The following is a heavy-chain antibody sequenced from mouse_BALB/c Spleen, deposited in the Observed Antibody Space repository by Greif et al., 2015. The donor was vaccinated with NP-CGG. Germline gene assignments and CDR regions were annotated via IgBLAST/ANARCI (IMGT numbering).Heavy chain of an antibody. CDR2: IDTSDSYT. D-gene: IGHD1-1*01. Sequence: VQLQQSGAELVMPGASVKMSCKASGYTFTDYWMHWVKQRPGQGLEWIGAIDTSDSYTSYNQKFKGKATLTVDESSSAAYTQLSSLTSEDSAVYYCARFYYGRSYFDCWGQGTPLTVSS. V-gene: IGHV1-69*01. CDR3: ARFYYGRSYFDC. CDR1: GYTFTDYW. J-gene: IGHJ2*01.